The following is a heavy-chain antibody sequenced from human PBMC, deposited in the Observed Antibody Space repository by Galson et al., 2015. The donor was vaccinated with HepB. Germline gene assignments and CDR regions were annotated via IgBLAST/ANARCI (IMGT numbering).Heavy chain of an antibody. CDR2: IYYTGST. D-gene: IGHD1-26*01. J-gene: IGHJ5*02. CDR1: GGSISGYY. CDR3: ARRWWSGNYVWFDP. V-gene: IGHV4-59*01. Sequence: SETLSLTCTVSGGSISGYYWSWIRQPPGKGLEWIGYIYYTGSTNYSPSLKSRVTISVDTSKKQFSLKLSAVTAADTAVYYCARRWWSGNYVWFDPWGQGTLGTVSS.